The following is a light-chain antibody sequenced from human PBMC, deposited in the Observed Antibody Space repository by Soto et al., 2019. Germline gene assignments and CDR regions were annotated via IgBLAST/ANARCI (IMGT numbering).Light chain of an antibody. V-gene: IGKV2-28*01. CDR2: LGS. Sequence: VLTQSPLSLPVTPGEPASISCRSSQSLLQSNGYNSLDWYLQKPGQSPQLLIYLGSNRASGVPDRFSGSGSGTDFTLKINRVEAEGVGVYYCMQALQTPWTFGQGTKVEI. J-gene: IGKJ1*01. CDR3: MQALQTPWT. CDR1: QSLLQSNGYNS.